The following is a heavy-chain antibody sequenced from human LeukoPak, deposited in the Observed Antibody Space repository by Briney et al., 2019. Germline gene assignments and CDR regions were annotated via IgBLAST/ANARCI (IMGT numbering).Heavy chain of an antibody. J-gene: IGHJ4*02. D-gene: IGHD2-21*01. Sequence: GGSLRLSCVASGYTFSSYGMHWVRQAPGKGLQWVAVIWYDESKKYYTDSVKGRFTISRDVSKNTLYLQMSSLRAEDSAMYYCARDGGIGLDYWGQGTQVTVSS. V-gene: IGHV3-33*01. CDR2: IWYDESKK. CDR1: GYTFSSYG. CDR3: ARDGGIGLDY.